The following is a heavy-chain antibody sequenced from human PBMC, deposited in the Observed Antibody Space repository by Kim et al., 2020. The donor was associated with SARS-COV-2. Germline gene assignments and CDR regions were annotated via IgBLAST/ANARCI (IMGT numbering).Heavy chain of an antibody. CDR2: INPNSGGT. V-gene: IGHV1-2*02. D-gene: IGHD3-3*01. CDR1: GYTFTGYS. Sequence: ASVKFSCKASGYTFTGYSMHWVRQAPGQGLEWMGWINPNSGGTNYAQKFQGRVTMTRDTSISTAYMELSRLRSDDTAVYYCARGRMEVTIFGVVSHWYFDLWGRGTLVTVSS. J-gene: IGHJ2*01. CDR3: ARGRMEVTIFGVVSHWYFDL.